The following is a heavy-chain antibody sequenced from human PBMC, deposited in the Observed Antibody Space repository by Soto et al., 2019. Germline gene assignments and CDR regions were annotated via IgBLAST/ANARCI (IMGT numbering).Heavy chain of an antibody. CDR1: GDSISSGAYY. CDR2: IPNSGRT. V-gene: IGHV4-31*03. D-gene: IGHD3-22*01. CDR3: ARARQYYDCEFDP. J-gene: IGHJ5*02. Sequence: QVQLQESGPGLVKPSQTLSLTCTVSGDSISSGAYYWSWIRQHPGKGLEWIGYIPNSGRTYYNPSLKSRLTISLDTSENQFSLKLASVTAADTAIYYCARARQYYDCEFDPWGQGTLVTVSS.